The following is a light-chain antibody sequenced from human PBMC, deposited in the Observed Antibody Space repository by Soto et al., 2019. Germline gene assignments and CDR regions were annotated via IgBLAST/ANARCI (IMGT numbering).Light chain of an antibody. J-gene: IGKJ1*01. V-gene: IGKV1-39*01. CDR1: RRVGSY. Sequence: DIQMTQSPSSLSASVGDRVTITCRASRRVGSYWYQQKPGKAPTLLIYSASELQSGVSSRFSGSGSGTDFTLTIRNLQPEDFAVYYCQQSHNTPLTFGQGTKVEI. CDR3: QQSHNTPLT. CDR2: SAS.